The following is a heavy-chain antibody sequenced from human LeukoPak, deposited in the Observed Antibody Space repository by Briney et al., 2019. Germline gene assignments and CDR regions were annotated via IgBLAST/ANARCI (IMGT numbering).Heavy chain of an antibody. CDR2: INPNTGGT. CDR3: ARLKASNSKAFDI. Sequence: RASVKVSCKASGYTFTGYYMHWVRQAPGQGLEWMGWINPNTGGTNYAQKFQDRVIMTRDTSISTAYMELSRLRSDDTAMYYCARLKASNSKAFDIWGQGTVVTVSS. D-gene: IGHD4-23*01. CDR1: GYTFTGYY. J-gene: IGHJ3*02. V-gene: IGHV1-2*02.